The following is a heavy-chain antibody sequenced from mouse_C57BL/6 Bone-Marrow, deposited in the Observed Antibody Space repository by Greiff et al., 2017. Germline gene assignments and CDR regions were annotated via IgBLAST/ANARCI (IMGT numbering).Heavy chain of an antibody. D-gene: IGHD3-2*02. CDR2: ISDGGSYT. J-gene: IGHJ4*01. Sequence: EVHLVESGGGLVKPGGSLKLSCAASGFTFSSYAMSWVRQTPEKRLEWVATISDGGSYTYYPDNVKGRFTISRDNAKNNLYLQMSNLKSEDTAMYYCARVPSSYAMDYWGQGTSVTVSS. CDR3: ARVPSSYAMDY. V-gene: IGHV5-4*01. CDR1: GFTFSSYA.